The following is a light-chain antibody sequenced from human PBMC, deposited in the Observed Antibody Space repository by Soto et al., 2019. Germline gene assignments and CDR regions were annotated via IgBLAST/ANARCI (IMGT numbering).Light chain of an antibody. Sequence: QSVLTQPRSVPGSPGQSVTISCTGTSSDVGAYNYVSWYQQHPGKAPKLMIYDVSKRPSGVPGRFSGSTSGNTASLTVSGLQVEDESDYYCCSYAGSYTFVVFGTGSKVTVL. V-gene: IGLV2-11*01. CDR3: CSYAGSYTFVV. J-gene: IGLJ1*01. CDR2: DVS. CDR1: SSDVGAYNY.